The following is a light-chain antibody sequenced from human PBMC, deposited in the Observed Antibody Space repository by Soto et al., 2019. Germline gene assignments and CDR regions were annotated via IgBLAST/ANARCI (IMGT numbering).Light chain of an antibody. V-gene: IGLV2-14*01. J-gene: IGLJ1*01. CDR1: SSDVGAYDY. Sequence: QSVLTQPASVSGSPGQSITISCTGTSSDVGAYDYVSWYQQHPGKAATYLIYEVSNQPSGISDRFSGSKSGTTAALTISALQAEDEADYYCSAYTTTDPYVFGTGTKVTVL. CDR3: SAYTTTDPYV. CDR2: EVS.